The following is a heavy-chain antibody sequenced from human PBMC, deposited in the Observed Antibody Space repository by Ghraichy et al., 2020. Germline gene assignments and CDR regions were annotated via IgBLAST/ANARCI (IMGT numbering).Heavy chain of an antibody. J-gene: IGHJ4*02. D-gene: IGHD3-22*01. Sequence: GGSLRLSCAVSGFTFDDFAMHWVRQAPGKGLEWVSGISWNSGSIDYADSVKGRFTISRDNAKNSLYLQMNSLRAEDTALYYCAKDSSAYYSDTSGYYYVPYFDYWGQGTLVTVSS. CDR1: GFTFDDFA. CDR3: AKDSSAYYSDTSGYYYVPYFDY. CDR2: ISWNSGSI. V-gene: IGHV3-9*01.